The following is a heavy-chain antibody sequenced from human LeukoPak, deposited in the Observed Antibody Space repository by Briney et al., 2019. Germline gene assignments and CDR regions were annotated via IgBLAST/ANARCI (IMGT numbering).Heavy chain of an antibody. Sequence: PSDTLSLTCTVSGRSISSSRYYRGSTPHPPGNGLEWIGTIYYSESTYYNPSLKSRVTISVDTSKNQFSLKLSSVTGADTAVYNCARASSWGDGVYYYYCYMDVWGKGTTVTVSS. CDR2: IYYSEST. CDR1: GRSISSSRYY. CDR3: ARASSWGDGVYYYYCYMDV. J-gene: IGHJ6*03. D-gene: IGHD6-13*01. V-gene: IGHV4-39*01.